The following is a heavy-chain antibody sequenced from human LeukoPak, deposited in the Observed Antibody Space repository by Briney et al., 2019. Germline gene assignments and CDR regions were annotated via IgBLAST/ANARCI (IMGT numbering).Heavy chain of an antibody. CDR3: ATISKLLFYFDS. J-gene: IGHJ4*02. D-gene: IGHD3-10*01. CDR2: IYTGGNT. Sequence: GGSLRLSCAASGFTVSSTYMSWVRQAPGKGLEWVSLIYTGGNTYYADSVKGRFTLSRDNSKNTVYLQMNSLRVEDTAMYYCATISKLLFYFDSWGQGTLVTVSS. CDR1: GFTVSSTY. V-gene: IGHV3-66*01.